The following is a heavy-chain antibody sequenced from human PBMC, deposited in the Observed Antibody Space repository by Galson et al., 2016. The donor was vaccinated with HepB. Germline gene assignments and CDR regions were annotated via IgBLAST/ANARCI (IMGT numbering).Heavy chain of an antibody. V-gene: IGHV3-7*03. CDR1: GFRFTDYW. D-gene: IGHD6-19*01. CDR3: ATGPGWGFDY. CDR2: IKLDESEK. J-gene: IGHJ4*02. Sequence: SLRLSCATSGFRFTDYWIQWVRQAPGKGLEWVANIKLDESEKYYVDSVKGRFTLSRDNAKNSVYLQMNSLRGEDTGVYYCATGPGWGFDYWGQGILVTVSS.